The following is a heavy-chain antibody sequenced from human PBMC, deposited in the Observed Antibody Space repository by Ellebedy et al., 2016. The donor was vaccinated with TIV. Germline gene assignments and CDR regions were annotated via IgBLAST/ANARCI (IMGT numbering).Heavy chain of an antibody. J-gene: IGHJ4*02. CDR3: ASNPYGSGSYSPYDY. Sequence: PGGSLRLSCAASGFTFSSYWMSWVRQAPGKGLEWVANIKQDGSEKYYVDSVKGRFTISRDNAKNSLYLQMNSLRAEDTAVYYCASNPYGSGSYSPYDYWGQGTLVTVSS. CDR2: IKQDGSEK. V-gene: IGHV3-7*03. D-gene: IGHD3-10*01. CDR1: GFTFSSYW.